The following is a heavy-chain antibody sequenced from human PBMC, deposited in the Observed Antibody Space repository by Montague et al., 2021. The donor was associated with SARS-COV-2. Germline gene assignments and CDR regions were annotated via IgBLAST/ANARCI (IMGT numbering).Heavy chain of an antibody. CDR2: IYHSGST. CDR3: ARDATMVSHSYFDY. CDR1: GGSISSSNW. Sequence: SETLSLTCAVSGGSISSSNWWRWVRQPPGKGLEWIGEIYHSGSTDYNPSLKSRVTISVDKTKNQFSPTLSSVTAADTTVYYCARDATMVSHSYFDYWGQGTLVTVSS. D-gene: IGHD4/OR15-4a*01. J-gene: IGHJ4*02. V-gene: IGHV4-4*02.